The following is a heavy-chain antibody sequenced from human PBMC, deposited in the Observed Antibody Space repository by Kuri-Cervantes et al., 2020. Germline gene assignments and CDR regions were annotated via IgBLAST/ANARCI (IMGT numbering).Heavy chain of an antibody. CDR3: ARRMGYGGNYYLDY. J-gene: IGHJ4*02. CDR2: IYPGDSDT. Sequence: GGSLRLSCKGSGYSFTSYWIGWVRQMPGKGLEWMGIIYPGDSDTRYSPSFQGHVTFSADNSITTAYLQWRSLKASDTAIYYCARRMGYGGNYYLDYWGPGTLVTVSS. CDR1: GYSFTSYW. D-gene: IGHD4-23*01. V-gene: IGHV5-51*01.